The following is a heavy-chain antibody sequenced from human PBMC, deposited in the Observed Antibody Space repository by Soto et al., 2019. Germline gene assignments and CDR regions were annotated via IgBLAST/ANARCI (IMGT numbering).Heavy chain of an antibody. D-gene: IGHD5-18*01. CDR2: IYHSGST. CDR1: GGSISSGGYS. CDR3: ARVKSEYSYGSYYYYGMDV. J-gene: IGHJ6*02. V-gene: IGHV4-30-2*01. Sequence: SETLSLTCAVSGGSISSGGYSWSWIRQPPWKGLEWIGYIYHSGSTYYNPSLKSRVTISVDRSKNQFSLKLSSVTAADTAVYYCARVKSEYSYGSYYYYGMDVWGQGXTVTVYS.